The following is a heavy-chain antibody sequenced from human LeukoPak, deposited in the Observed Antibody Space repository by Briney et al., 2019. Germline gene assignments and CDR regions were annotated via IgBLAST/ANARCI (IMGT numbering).Heavy chain of an antibody. CDR2: IIQDGSER. V-gene: IGHV3-7*01. Sequence: GGSLRLSCKASGFTFSSYWMSWVRQAPGKGLEWVANIIQDGSERYFVDSVKGRFTISRDNAKNSLYLQMNSLRADDTAVYYCARVQFGWFDPWGQGTLVTVSS. J-gene: IGHJ5*02. CDR1: GFTFSSYW. D-gene: IGHD3-16*01. CDR3: ARVQFGWFDP.